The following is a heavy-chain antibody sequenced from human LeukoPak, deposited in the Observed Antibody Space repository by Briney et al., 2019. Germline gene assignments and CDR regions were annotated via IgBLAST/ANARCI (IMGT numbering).Heavy chain of an antibody. V-gene: IGHV4-61*05. J-gene: IGHJ4*02. D-gene: IGHD1-26*01. CDR1: GGSIRSTTYY. CDR3: ARGMGATTVDY. CDR2: IYYSGST. Sequence: SETLSLTCSVSGGSIRSTTYYWGWIRQPPGKGLEWIGYIYYSGSTNYNPSLKSRVTISVDTSKNQFSLKLSSVTAADTAVYYCARGMGATTVDYWGQGTLVTVSS.